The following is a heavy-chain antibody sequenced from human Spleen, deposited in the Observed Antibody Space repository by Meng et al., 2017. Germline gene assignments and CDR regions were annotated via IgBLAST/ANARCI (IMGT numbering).Heavy chain of an antibody. V-gene: IGHV1-2*06. CDR2: IIPNSGDT. J-gene: IGHJ4*02. CDR3: VRDENISLGKLFGDY. Sequence: QGQLGQSGADVKEPGASVKVSCKPSGYPFTAYYIHWVRQAPGQGLEWMGHIIPNSGDTLYAPKFQGRVSMTADTSIGTAYVELSGLRSDDTAIYYCVRDENISLGKLFGDYWGQGTLVTVSS. D-gene: IGHD2-21*01. CDR1: GYPFTAYY.